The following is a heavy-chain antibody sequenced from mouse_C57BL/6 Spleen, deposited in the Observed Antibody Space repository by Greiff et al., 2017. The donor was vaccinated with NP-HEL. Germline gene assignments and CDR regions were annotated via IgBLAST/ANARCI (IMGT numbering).Heavy chain of an antibody. J-gene: IGHJ3*01. D-gene: IGHD6-1*01. CDR3: TTLPFAY. CDR1: GFNIKDDY. V-gene: IGHV14-4*01. Sequence: VQLQQSGAELVRPGASVKLSCTASGFNIKDDYMHWVKQRPEQGLEWIGWIDPENGDTEYASKFQGKATITADTSSNTANLQLSSLTAEDTDVDYCTTLPFAYWGQGTLVTVSA. CDR2: IDPENGDT.